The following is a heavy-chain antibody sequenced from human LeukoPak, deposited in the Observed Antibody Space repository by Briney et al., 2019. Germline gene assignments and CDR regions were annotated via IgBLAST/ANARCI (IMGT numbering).Heavy chain of an antibody. Sequence: GGSLRLSCVASGSMFSVYGMHWVRQAPGKGLEWVAFLRYDACSKFYADSVRGRFSISRDNSKSTLYLQMNSLRAEDSAIYYCAKDSYNSGWGNYFDYWGQGTLVTVSS. V-gene: IGHV3-30*02. CDR3: AKDSYNSGWGNYFDY. CDR2: LRYDACSK. D-gene: IGHD6-19*01. CDR1: GSMFSVYG. J-gene: IGHJ4*02.